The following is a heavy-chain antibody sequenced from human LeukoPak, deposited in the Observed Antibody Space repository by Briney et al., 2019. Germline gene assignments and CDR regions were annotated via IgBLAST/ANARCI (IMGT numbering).Heavy chain of an antibody. J-gene: IGHJ3*02. D-gene: IGHD1-14*01. Sequence: PGGSLRLSCAASGFTFSSYSMNWVRQAPGKGLEWVSSISSSSSYIYYADSVKGRFTISRDNAKNSLYLQMNSLRAEDTAVYYCARGTEVSDAFDIWGQGTMVTVSS. CDR3: ARGTEVSDAFDI. CDR1: GFTFSSYS. CDR2: ISSSSSYI. V-gene: IGHV3-21*01.